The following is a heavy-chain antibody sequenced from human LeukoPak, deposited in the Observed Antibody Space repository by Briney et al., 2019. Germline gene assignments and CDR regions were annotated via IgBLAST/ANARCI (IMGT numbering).Heavy chain of an antibody. CDR2: IGIYNGDT. Sequence: ASVSVSCKTSGYTFTSYGISWVRQGPGQGLEWMGWIGIYNGDTNYAQKFQGRVTMSTDTMTADTSTSTAYMELRSLRSDDTAVYYCARDSIDYYGSGSYYSPPFDYWGQGTLVTVSS. V-gene: IGHV1-18*04. D-gene: IGHD3-10*01. CDR1: GYTFTSYG. J-gene: IGHJ4*02. CDR3: ARDSIDYYGSGSYYSPPFDY.